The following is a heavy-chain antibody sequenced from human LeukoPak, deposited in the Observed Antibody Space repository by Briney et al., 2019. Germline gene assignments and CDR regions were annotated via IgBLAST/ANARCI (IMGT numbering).Heavy chain of an antibody. V-gene: IGHV3-64*01. D-gene: IGHD4-11*01. CDR2: ISSDGGST. CDR1: EFTFSTYA. Sequence: GGSLRLSCAASEFTFSTYAMHWVRQAPEKGLEYVSTISSDGGSTYYANSVKGRFTISRDNSKNTLYLQMGSLRSEDMAVYYCAREVRQGISDYWGQGTLVTVSS. CDR3: AREVRQGISDY. J-gene: IGHJ4*02.